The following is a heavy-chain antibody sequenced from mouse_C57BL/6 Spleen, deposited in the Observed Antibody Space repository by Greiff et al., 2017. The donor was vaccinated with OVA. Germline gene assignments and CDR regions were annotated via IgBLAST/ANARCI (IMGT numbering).Heavy chain of an antibody. CDR1: GFSLTSYG. J-gene: IGHJ4*01. Sequence: VQVVESGPGLVAPSQSLSITCTVSGFSLTSYGVSWVRQPPGKGLEWLGVIWGYGSTNYHSALISRLSISKDNSKSQVFLKLNSQQTDDTATYYCASNWEGYYAMDYWGQGTSVTVSS. V-gene: IGHV2-3*01. CDR2: IWGYGST. CDR3: ASNWEGYYAMDY. D-gene: IGHD4-1*01.